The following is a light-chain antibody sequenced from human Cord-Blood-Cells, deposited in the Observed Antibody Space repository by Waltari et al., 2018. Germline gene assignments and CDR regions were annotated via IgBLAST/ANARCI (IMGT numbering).Light chain of an antibody. Sequence: SVLTPPPSVSGAPGQRVTISCTGSSSNIGAGYDVHWYQQLPGTAPKLLIYGNSNRPSGVPDRFSGSKSGTSASLAITGLQAEDEADYYCQSYDSSLSGSVFGGGTKLNVL. J-gene: IGLJ3*02. CDR1: SSNIGAGYD. CDR3: QSYDSSLSGSV. V-gene: IGLV1-40*01. CDR2: GNS.